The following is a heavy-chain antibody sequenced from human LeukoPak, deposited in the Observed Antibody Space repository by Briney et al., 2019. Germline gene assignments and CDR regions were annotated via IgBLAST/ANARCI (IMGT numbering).Heavy chain of an antibody. V-gene: IGHV3-7*01. Sequence: GSLRLSCAASGFTFSSYWMSWVRQAPGEGLGWVAHIKQDGSEKYYVDSVKGRFTISRDNAKNSLYLQMNSLRAEDTAVYYCARARLYDYVWGSYRYFDYWGQGTLVTVSS. CDR2: IKQDGSEK. CDR3: ARARLYDYVWGSYRYFDY. D-gene: IGHD3-16*02. CDR1: GFTFSSYW. J-gene: IGHJ4*02.